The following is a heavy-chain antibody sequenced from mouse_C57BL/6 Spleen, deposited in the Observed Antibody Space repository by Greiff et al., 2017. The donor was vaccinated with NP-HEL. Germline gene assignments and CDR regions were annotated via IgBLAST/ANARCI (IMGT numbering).Heavy chain of an antibody. CDR3: TTRYDGYYNY. CDR2: IDPENGDT. J-gene: IGHJ2*01. CDR1: GFNIKDDY. V-gene: IGHV14-4*01. Sequence: VQLKQSGAELVRPGASVKLSCTASGFNIKDDYMHWVKQRPEQGLEWIGLIDPENGDTEYASKFQGKATITADTSSNTAYLQLSSLTSEDTAVYYWTTRYDGYYNYWGQGTTLTVSS. D-gene: IGHD2-3*01.